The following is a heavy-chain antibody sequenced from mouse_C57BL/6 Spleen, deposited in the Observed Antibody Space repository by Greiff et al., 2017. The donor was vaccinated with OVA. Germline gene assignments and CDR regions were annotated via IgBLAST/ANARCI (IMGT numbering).Heavy chain of an antibody. CDR3: TGSYYYGRGYFDV. CDR1: GFTFSNYW. CDR2: IRLKSDNYAT. D-gene: IGHD1-1*01. V-gene: IGHV6-3*01. Sequence: EVKLQESGGGLVQPGGSMKLSCVASGFTFSNYWMNWVRQSPEKGLEWVAQIRLKSDNYATHYAESVKGRFTISRDDSKSSVYLQMNNLRAEDTGIYYCTGSYYYGRGYFDVWGTGTTVTVSS. J-gene: IGHJ1*03.